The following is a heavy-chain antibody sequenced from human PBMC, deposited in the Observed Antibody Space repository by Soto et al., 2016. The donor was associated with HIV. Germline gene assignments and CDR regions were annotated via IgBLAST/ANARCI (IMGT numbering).Heavy chain of an antibody. CDR1: GFTFSSYS. D-gene: IGHD6-13*01. CDR3: CQGSIAAAGLFDY. Sequence: EVQLVESGGGLVQPGGSLRLSCAASGFTFSSYSMNWVRQAPGKGLEWVSYISSSSSTIYYADSVKGRFTISRDNAKNSLYLQMNSLRAEDTAVYYCCQGSIAAAGLFDYWGREPWSPSPQ. V-gene: IGHV3-48*04. J-gene: IGHJ4*02. CDR2: ISSSSSTI.